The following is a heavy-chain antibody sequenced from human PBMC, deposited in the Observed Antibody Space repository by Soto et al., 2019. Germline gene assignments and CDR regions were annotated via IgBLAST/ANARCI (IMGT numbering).Heavy chain of an antibody. CDR2: IKSKSDGGTT. D-gene: IGHD2-15*01. V-gene: IGHV3-15*01. CDR1: GLPCSYGW. Sequence: PPGALKLSCGASGLPCSYGWMRWVHQDPGKGLDWVGRIKSKSDGGTTEYSSAVRGRFTISRDDSKNTLYLQMNSLKTEDTAVYYCTTDLWRIAVVVGSTGYFNPWGQGTPVTVSS. CDR3: TTDLWRIAVVVGSTGYFNP. J-gene: IGHJ5*02.